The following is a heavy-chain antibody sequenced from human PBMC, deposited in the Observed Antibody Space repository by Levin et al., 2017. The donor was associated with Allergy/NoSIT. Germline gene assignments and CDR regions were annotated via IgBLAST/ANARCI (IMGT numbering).Heavy chain of an antibody. CDR2: VYHNGIA. CDR1: GGSIGSHY. V-gene: IGHV4-59*11. D-gene: IGHD3-10*01. J-gene: IGHJ5*02. Sequence: SQTLSLTCTVSGGSIGSHYWTWIRQSPGKGLEWIGYVYHNGIATYNPSLQSRVTISIDTSKNQFYLNLTSVTAADTALYYCARDDYNTDWSGRWFDPWGQGTLVTVSS. CDR3: ARDDYNTDWSGRWFDP.